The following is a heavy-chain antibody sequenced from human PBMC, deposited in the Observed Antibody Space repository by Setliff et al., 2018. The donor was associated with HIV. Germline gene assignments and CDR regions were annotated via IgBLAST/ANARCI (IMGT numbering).Heavy chain of an antibody. CDR3: ARHYYTDPFDY. V-gene: IGHV4-4*08. CDR1: GGSISNYY. D-gene: IGHD3-22*01. CDR2: IHTSGST. Sequence: SETLSLTCTVSGGSISNYYWSWIRQSPGKKLEWIGYIHTSGSTNYNPSLKSRVTISLDTSNDRFSLRLRSVTAADTAVYYCARHYYTDPFDYWGQGTLVTVSS. J-gene: IGHJ4*02.